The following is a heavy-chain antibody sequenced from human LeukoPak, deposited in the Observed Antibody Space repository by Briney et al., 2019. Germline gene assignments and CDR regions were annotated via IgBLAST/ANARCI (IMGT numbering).Heavy chain of an antibody. Sequence: ASVKVSCKASGYTFTSYDINWVRQATGQGLEWMGWMNPNSGNTGYAQKFQGRVTITRNTSISTAYMELSSLRSEDTAVYYCASIYCSSTSCFDAFDIWGQGTMVTVSS. D-gene: IGHD2-2*01. J-gene: IGHJ3*02. V-gene: IGHV1-8*03. CDR2: MNPNSGNT. CDR3: ASIYCSSTSCFDAFDI. CDR1: GYTFTSYD.